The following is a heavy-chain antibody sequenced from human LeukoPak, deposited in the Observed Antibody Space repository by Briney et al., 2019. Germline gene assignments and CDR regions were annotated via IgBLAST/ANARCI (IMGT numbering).Heavy chain of an antibody. CDR3: ARAGYSNGWYNDY. J-gene: IGHJ4*02. CDR1: GGSFSGYY. Sequence: SETLSLTCAVYGGSFSGYYWSWIRQPPGKGLEWIGEINHSGSTKYNPSLKTRVTISVDTSKYHFSLKLSSVTAADTAVYYCARAGYSNGWYNDYWGQGTLVTVSS. CDR2: INHSGST. D-gene: IGHD6-19*01. V-gene: IGHV4-34*01.